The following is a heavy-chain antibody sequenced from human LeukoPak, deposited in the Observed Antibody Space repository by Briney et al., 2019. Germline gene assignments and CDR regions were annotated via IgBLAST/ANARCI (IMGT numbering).Heavy chain of an antibody. CDR2: IFHSGST. J-gene: IGHJ4*02. CDR3: ARDRSSGYSSGWYDY. CDR1: GGSISSSNW. D-gene: IGHD6-19*01. V-gene: IGHV4-4*02. Sequence: SGTLSLTCAVSGGSISSSNWWSWVRQPPGKGLEWIGEIFHSGSTNYNPSLKGRVTISVDKSKNQFSLKLSSVTAADTAVYYCARDRSSGYSSGWYDYWGQGTLVTVSS.